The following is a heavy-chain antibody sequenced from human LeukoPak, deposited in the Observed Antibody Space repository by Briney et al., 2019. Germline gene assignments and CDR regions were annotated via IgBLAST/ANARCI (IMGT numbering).Heavy chain of an antibody. J-gene: IGHJ3*02. CDR3: AKIGALAAITHDAFDI. V-gene: IGHV3-9*01. CDR1: GFTFVDYA. Sequence: PGRSLRLSCAASGFTFVDYAMHWVRHAPGKGLEWVSGISWNSGSIGYADSVRGRFTISRDNAKNSLYLQMNSLRAEDTALYYCAKIGALAAITHDAFDIWGQGTMVTVSS. CDR2: ISWNSGSI. D-gene: IGHD2-15*01.